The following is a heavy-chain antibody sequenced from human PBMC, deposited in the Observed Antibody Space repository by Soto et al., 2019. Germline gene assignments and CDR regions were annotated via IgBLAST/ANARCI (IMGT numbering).Heavy chain of an antibody. J-gene: IGHJ4*02. CDR2: IFHSGNT. Sequence: SETLSLTCTVSGGSIINIYSSCIGQPPGKGLQWLGFIFHSGNTKSNPSLMNRVTMSVDTSNNQFSLGLDSVTAADTAVYLCARAHATTLPFDYWGQGTLVSVSS. V-gene: IGHV4-59*01. CDR3: ARAHATTLPFDY. CDR1: GGSIINIY. D-gene: IGHD4-4*01.